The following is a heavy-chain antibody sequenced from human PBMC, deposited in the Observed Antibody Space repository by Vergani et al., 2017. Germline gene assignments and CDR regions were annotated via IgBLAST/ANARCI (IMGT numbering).Heavy chain of an antibody. CDR2: TWYDGNNK. D-gene: IGHD1-14*01. CDR1: GFTFNQYG. V-gene: IGHV3-33*01. J-gene: IGHJ5*02. Sequence: QVQLVESGGGVVQPRRSLRLSCAASGFTFNQYGMHWVRQAPGKGLEWVAVTWYDGNNKQYADSVKGLFTISRDNSKSTMYLQMNSLRDEDTGVYYCARDLRLLYNRFDPWGQGTLVTVSS. CDR3: ARDLRLLYNRFDP.